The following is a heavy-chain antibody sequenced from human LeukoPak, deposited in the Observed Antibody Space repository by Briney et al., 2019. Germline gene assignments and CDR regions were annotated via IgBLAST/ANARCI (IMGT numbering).Heavy chain of an antibody. D-gene: IGHD3-22*01. J-gene: IGHJ4*02. CDR1: GFTFSSYA. V-gene: IGHV3-23*01. Sequence: PGGSLRLSCAPSGFTFSSYAMRWVRQAPGKGLEWVSGINNSGGSTYYADSVKGRFTISRDNSKNTLYLQMNSLRDEDTAVCSCARRPSGYHNTGGQGTLVTVSS. CDR3: ARRPSGYHNT. CDR2: INNSGGST.